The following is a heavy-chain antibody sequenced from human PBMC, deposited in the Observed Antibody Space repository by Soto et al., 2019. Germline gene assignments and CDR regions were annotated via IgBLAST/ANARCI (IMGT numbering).Heavy chain of an antibody. D-gene: IGHD3-3*01. J-gene: IGHJ5*02. Sequence: ASVKVSCKVSGYTLTELSMHCVRQAPGKGLEWMGGFDPEDGETIYAQKFQGRVTMTEDTSTDTAYMELSSLRSEDTAVYYCATSITIFGVVTDNWFDPWGQGTLVTVSS. CDR2: FDPEDGET. V-gene: IGHV1-24*01. CDR3: ATSITIFGVVTDNWFDP. CDR1: GYTLTELS.